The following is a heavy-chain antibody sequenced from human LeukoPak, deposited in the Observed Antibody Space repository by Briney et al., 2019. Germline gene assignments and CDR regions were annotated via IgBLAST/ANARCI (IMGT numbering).Heavy chain of an antibody. CDR1: GFTFSSYS. CDR2: ISGSGGTI. Sequence: GGSLRLSCAASGFTFSSYSINWVRQAPGKGLEWVSYISGSGGTIYYSDSVKGRFTISRDNAKNSLYLQMNSLRAEDTAVYYCAKDPPTSGYTDYWGQGTLVTVSS. D-gene: IGHD3-22*01. V-gene: IGHV3-48*01. J-gene: IGHJ4*02. CDR3: AKDPPTSGYTDY.